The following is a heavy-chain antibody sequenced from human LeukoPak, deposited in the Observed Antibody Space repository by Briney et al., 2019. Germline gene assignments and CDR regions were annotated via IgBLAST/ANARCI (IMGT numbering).Heavy chain of an antibody. CDR3: ASGRETTGFDP. J-gene: IGHJ5*02. Sequence: SETLSLTCTVSGGSISSGDYYWSWIRRPPGKGLEWIGYIYYSGGTYYNPSLKSRVTISVDTSKNQFSLKLSSVTAAGTAVYYCASGRETTGFDPWGQGTLVTVSS. CDR2: IYYSGGT. D-gene: IGHD4-17*01. V-gene: IGHV4-30-4*01. CDR1: GGSISSGDYY.